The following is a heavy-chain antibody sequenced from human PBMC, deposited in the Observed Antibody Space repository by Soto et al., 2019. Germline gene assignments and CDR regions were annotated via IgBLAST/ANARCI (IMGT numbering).Heavy chain of an antibody. Sequence: PGGSLRLSCAASGFSLNDNWMHWVRQVPGKGLMWVSRLKSDGRDTIYADSVKGRFTVSRDSAKNTLYLQMNSLRVEDTAVYYCVREMPVPFRGGYYYYSVLDAWGQGTTVTVSS. CDR3: VREMPVPFRGGYYYYSVLDA. D-gene: IGHD2-2*01. V-gene: IGHV3-74*01. CDR1: GFSLNDNW. CDR2: LKSDGRDT. J-gene: IGHJ6*02.